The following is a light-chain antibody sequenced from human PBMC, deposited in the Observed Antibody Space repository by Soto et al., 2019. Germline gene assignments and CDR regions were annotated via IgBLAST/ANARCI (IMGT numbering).Light chain of an antibody. Sequence: QSALTQPPSASGSPGQSVTISCSGTSSDIGAYNYVSWYQQHPCKAPKLLISEVTKRPSGVPDRFSGSKSGNTASLTVSGLQGDDEADYYCSSYGGNNNYVIFGGGTKVTVL. J-gene: IGLJ2*01. CDR2: EVT. V-gene: IGLV2-8*01. CDR1: SSDIGAYNY. CDR3: SSYGGNNNYVI.